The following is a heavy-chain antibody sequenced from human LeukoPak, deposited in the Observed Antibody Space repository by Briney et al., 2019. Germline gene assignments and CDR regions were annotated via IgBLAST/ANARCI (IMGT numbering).Heavy chain of an antibody. V-gene: IGHV1-69*13. CDR1: GGTSSSYA. CDR3: ARGSALLALSFDY. D-gene: IGHD2-15*01. J-gene: IGHJ4*02. CDR2: IIPIFGTA. Sequence: GASMKVSCKASGGTSSSYAISWVRQAPGQGLEWMGGIIPIFGTANYAQKFQGRVTITADESTSTAYMELSSLRSEDTAVYYCARGSALLALSFDYWGQGTLVTVSS.